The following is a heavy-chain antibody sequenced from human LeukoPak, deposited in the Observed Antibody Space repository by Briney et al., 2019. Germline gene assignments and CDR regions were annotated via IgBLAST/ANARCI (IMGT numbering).Heavy chain of an antibody. CDR1: GFTFSSYW. D-gene: IGHD2-15*01. CDR3: ARLYCSGGSCYSITAFDY. Sequence: GGSLRLSCAASGFTFSSYWMSWVRQAPGKGLEWVANIKQDGSERYYVDSVKGRFTISRDNAKNSLYLQMNSLRAEDTAVYYCARLYCSGGSCYSITAFDYWGQGTLVTVSS. V-gene: IGHV3-7*01. J-gene: IGHJ4*02. CDR2: IKQDGSER.